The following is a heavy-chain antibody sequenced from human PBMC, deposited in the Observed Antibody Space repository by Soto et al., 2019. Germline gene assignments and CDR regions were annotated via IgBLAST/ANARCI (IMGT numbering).Heavy chain of an antibody. D-gene: IGHD1-26*01. Sequence: QITLRDSGPTLVKPTQTLTLTCTFSGFSLSTDEVSVSWILQPPGKAPEWLALIYWDDDKRYRPSLKNRVTITKDTSKIQVVLTMTNINPVDTATYFSAEGRAAWAEFDYWGQGTLVTVSS. J-gene: IGHJ4*02. V-gene: IGHV2-5*02. CDR3: AEGRAAWAEFDY. CDR2: IYWDDDK. CDR1: GFSLSTDEVS.